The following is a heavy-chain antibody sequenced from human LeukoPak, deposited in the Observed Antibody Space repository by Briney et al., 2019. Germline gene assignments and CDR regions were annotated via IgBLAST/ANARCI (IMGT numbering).Heavy chain of an antibody. CDR1: GYTFTSYW. J-gene: IGHJ4*02. Sequence: GESLRISCKGSGYTFTSYWISWVRRMPGKGLEWMGIIYPGDSDTRYSPSFQGQVTISADKSISTAYLQWSSLKASDTAMYYCARFSGYYSSAFDYWGQGTLVTVFS. CDR3: ARFSGYYSSAFDY. V-gene: IGHV5-51*01. CDR2: IYPGDSDT. D-gene: IGHD3-3*01.